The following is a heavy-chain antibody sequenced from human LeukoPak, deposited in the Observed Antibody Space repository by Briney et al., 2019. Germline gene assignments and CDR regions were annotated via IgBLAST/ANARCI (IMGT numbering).Heavy chain of an antibody. CDR1: GFTFNSYA. J-gene: IGHJ4*02. Sequence: SGGSLRLSCAASGFTFNSYAMSWVRQAPGKGLEWVSTITGSGGSTYYADSVKGRFTISRDNSKNTLYLQMSSLRAEDTAVYYCAKSTQLWGGGLEYWGQGTLVTVSS. CDR3: AKSTQLWGGGLEY. V-gene: IGHV3-23*01. D-gene: IGHD5-18*01. CDR2: ITGSGGST.